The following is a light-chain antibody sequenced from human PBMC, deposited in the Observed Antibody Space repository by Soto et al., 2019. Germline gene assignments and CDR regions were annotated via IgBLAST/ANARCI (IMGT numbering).Light chain of an antibody. J-gene: IGLJ2*01. CDR3: RSYTTRSSLIL. CDR2: EVT. CDR1: SSDIGSYDF. Sequence: QSVLTQPASVSGSPGQSITISCTGTSSDIGSYDFVSWYQQVPGTAPKVMIYEVTSRPSGVSNRFSGSKSGNTASLTISGLQAEDEAYYYCRSYTTRSSLILFGGGTKVTVL. V-gene: IGLV2-14*01.